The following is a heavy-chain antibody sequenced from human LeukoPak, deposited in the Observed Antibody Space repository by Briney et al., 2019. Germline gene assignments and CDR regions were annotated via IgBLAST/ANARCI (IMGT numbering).Heavy chain of an antibody. D-gene: IGHD6-13*01. V-gene: IGHV3-64*01. CDR2: ISSNGGST. Sequence: SGGSLTLSCAASGFTFSSYAMHWVRQAPRKGLEYVSAISSNGGSTYYANSVKGRFTISRDNSKNTLYLQMGSLRAEDMAVYYCARAMIGRGYSSSWTPNDAFDIWGQGTMVTVSS. CDR3: ARAMIGRGYSSSWTPNDAFDI. CDR1: GFTFSSYA. J-gene: IGHJ3*02.